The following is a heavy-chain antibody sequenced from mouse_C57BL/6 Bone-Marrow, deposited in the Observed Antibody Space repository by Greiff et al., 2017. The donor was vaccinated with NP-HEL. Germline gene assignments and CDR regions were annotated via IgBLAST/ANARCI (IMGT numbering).Heavy chain of an antibody. Sequence: QVQLQQSGAELVKPGASVKLSCKASGYTFTSYWMQWVKQRPGQGLEWIGEIDPSDSYTNYNQKFKGKATLTVDTSSSTAYMQLSSLTSEDSAVYYCARYYYGSREAMDYWGQGTSVTVSS. CDR3: ARYYYGSREAMDY. CDR1: GYTFTSYW. CDR2: IDPSDSYT. J-gene: IGHJ4*01. V-gene: IGHV1-50*01. D-gene: IGHD1-1*01.